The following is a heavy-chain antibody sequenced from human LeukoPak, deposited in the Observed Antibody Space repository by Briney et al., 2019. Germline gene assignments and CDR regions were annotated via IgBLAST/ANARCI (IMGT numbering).Heavy chain of an antibody. CDR1: GFTFSNAW. Sequence: GGSLRLSCAASGFTFSNAWMSWVRQAPGKGLEWVGRIRSKTDGGTTDYAAPVKGRFTISRDDSKNTLYLQMNSLKTEDTAVYYCTTYRDGYNFFDYWGQGTLVTVSS. CDR3: TTYRDGYNFFDY. V-gene: IGHV3-15*01. J-gene: IGHJ4*02. D-gene: IGHD5-24*01. CDR2: IRSKTDGGTT.